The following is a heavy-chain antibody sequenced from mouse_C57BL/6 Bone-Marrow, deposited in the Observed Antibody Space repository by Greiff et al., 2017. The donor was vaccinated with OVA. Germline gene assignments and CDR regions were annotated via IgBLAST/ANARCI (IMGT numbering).Heavy chain of an antibody. CDR3: ARIWDHYAMDY. CDR2: IYPRSGNT. Sequence: VKLQQSGAELARPGASVKLSCKASGYTFTSYGISWVKQRTGQGLEWIGEIYPRSGNTYYNEKFKGKATLTADKSSSTAYMELRSLTSEDSAVYFCARIWDHYAMDYWGQGTSVTVSS. D-gene: IGHD4-1*01. V-gene: IGHV1-81*01. CDR1: GYTFTSYG. J-gene: IGHJ4*01.